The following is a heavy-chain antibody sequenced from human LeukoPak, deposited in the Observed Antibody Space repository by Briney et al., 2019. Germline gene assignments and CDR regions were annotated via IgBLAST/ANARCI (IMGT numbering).Heavy chain of an antibody. Sequence: GGSLRLSCAASGFTFSSYSMNWVRQAPGKGLEWVSSISSSSSYIYYAGSVKGRFTISRDNAKNSLYLQMNSLRAEDTAVYYCARDPSYSSSWYHNEGDYWGQGTPVTVSS. CDR3: ARDPSYSSSWYHNEGDY. CDR2: ISSSSSYI. J-gene: IGHJ4*02. D-gene: IGHD6-13*01. V-gene: IGHV3-21*01. CDR1: GFTFSSYS.